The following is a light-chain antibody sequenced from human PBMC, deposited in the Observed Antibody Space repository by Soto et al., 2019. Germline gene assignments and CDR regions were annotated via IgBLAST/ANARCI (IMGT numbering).Light chain of an antibody. CDR1: QGVSSY. CDR3: QQRSNWPLT. J-gene: IGKJ4*01. Sequence: EIVLTQSPATLSSFPGDRVTLSCRASQGVSSYLAWYQQKPGQAPRLLIYDASNRATGIPARFSGSGSGTDFTLTITSLEPEDFAVYYCQQRSNWPLTFGGGTKVEIK. V-gene: IGKV3-11*01. CDR2: DAS.